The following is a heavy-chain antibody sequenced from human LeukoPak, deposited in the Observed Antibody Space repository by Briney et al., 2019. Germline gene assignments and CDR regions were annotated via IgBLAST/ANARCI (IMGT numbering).Heavy chain of an antibody. CDR1: GFTFDDYS. V-gene: IGHV3-43*01. D-gene: IGHD3-10*01. J-gene: IGHJ4*02. Sequence: EWSVRLSCAASGFTFDDYSMHWVRQAPGKGLEWVSLITGDGHITYYADSVKGRFTISRDNSKNSLYLQMSSLRTEDTALYYCARDIRGSSSWGQGTLVTDSS. CDR3: ARDIRGSSS. CDR2: ITGDGHIT.